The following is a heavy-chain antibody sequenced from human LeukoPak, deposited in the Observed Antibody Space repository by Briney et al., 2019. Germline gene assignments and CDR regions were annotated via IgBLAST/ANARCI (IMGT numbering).Heavy chain of an antibody. D-gene: IGHD3-10*01. CDR2: ISYDGSNK. CDR1: GFTFSNYG. J-gene: IGHJ3*02. Sequence: PGRSLRLSCAASGFTFSNYGMHWVRQAPGKGLERVVVISYDGSNKYYADSVRGRFTISRDNSKNTLYLQMNSLRAEDTAVYYCANGYYYGSGSYYKEAFDIWGQGTMVTVSS. V-gene: IGHV3-30*18. CDR3: ANGYYYGSGSYYKEAFDI.